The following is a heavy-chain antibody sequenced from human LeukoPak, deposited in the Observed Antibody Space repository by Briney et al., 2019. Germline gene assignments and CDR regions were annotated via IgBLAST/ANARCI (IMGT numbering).Heavy chain of an antibody. J-gene: IGHJ6*03. Sequence: GGSLRLSCAASGFSFSRHWMSWARQAPGKGLEWVSGISGSGGNTYYAGSVKGRFTISRDNSKNTLYVQMNSLRAEDTAVYYCARGSSGSTYYYMDVWGKGTTVTVSS. V-gene: IGHV3-23*01. D-gene: IGHD3-22*01. CDR3: ARGSSGSTYYYMDV. CDR1: GFSFSRHW. CDR2: ISGSGGNT.